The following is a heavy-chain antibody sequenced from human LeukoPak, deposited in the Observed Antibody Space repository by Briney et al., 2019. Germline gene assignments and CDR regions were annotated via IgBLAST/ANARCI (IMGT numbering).Heavy chain of an antibody. J-gene: IGHJ6*03. Sequence: GASVKVSCKASGGTFSSYAISWVRQAPGQGLEWMGGIIPIFGTANYAQKFQGRVTITTDESTSTAYMELSSLRSEDTAVYYCAVIAAAGAHYYYYMDVWGKGTTVTVSS. CDR1: GGTFSSYA. D-gene: IGHD6-13*01. V-gene: IGHV1-69*05. CDR3: AVIAAAGAHYYYYMDV. CDR2: IIPIFGTA.